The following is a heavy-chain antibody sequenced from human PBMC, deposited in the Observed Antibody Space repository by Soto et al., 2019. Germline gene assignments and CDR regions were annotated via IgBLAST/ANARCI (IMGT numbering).Heavy chain of an antibody. Sequence: SETLSLTCAVYGGSFSGYYWSWIRQPPGKGLEWIGEINHSGSTNYNPSLKSRVTISVDTSKNQFSLKLSSVTAADTAVYYCARGCILTISYYFDYWGQGTPVTVSS. D-gene: IGHD3-3*01. J-gene: IGHJ4*02. CDR2: INHSGST. CDR3: ARGCILTISYYFDY. CDR1: GGSFSGYY. V-gene: IGHV4-34*01.